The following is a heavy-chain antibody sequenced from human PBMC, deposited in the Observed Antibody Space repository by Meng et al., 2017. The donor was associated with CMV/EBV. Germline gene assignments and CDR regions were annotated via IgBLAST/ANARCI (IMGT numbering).Heavy chain of an antibody. CDR3: ARGNIVVVPAAIGWFDP. CDR2: IYYSGST. CDR1: GGSVSSGSYY. D-gene: IGHD2-2*01. V-gene: IGHV4-61*01. J-gene: IGHJ5*02. Sequence: SETLSLTCTVSGGSVSSGSYYWSWIRQPPGKGLEWIGYIYYSGSTNYDPSLKSRVTISVDTSKNQFSLKLSSVTAADTAVYYCARGNIVVVPAAIGWFDPWGQGTLVTVSS.